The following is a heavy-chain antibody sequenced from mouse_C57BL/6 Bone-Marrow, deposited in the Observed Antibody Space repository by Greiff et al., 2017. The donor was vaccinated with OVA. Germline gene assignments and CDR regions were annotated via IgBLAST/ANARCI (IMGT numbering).Heavy chain of an antibody. CDR3: TQFSYYYGSSYVDY. CDR1: GYTFTAYE. Sequence: VQLQQSGAELVRPGASVTLSCKASGYTFTAYEMHWVKQTPVHGLEWIGAIDPESGGTAYNQKFKGKAILTADKSSSTAYMERRSLTSEDSAVDYGTQFSYYYGSSYVDYWGQGTTLTVSS. CDR2: IDPESGGT. J-gene: IGHJ2*01. D-gene: IGHD1-1*01. V-gene: IGHV1-15*01.